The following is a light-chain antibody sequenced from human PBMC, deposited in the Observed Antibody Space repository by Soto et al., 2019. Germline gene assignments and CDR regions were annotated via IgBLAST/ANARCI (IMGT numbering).Light chain of an antibody. Sequence: IQMTQSPSSLSASVRDRLTITSRASQNITGYLNWYQQKQGKAPQLLIYATSSFQTGVPSRFGASGSGTDFSLVISDLQPEDGATYFCQQGYSSRWTSGRGTKVDI. CDR2: ATS. CDR3: QQGYSSRWT. J-gene: IGKJ1*01. CDR1: QNITGY. V-gene: IGKV1-39*01.